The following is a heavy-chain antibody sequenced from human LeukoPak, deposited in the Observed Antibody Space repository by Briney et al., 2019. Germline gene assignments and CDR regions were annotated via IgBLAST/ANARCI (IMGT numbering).Heavy chain of an antibody. CDR3: ARQMTPHGNFDY. J-gene: IGHJ4*02. D-gene: IGHD1-26*01. CDR1: GFTFSNYA. CDR2: IGTAGDI. V-gene: IGHV3-13*01. Sequence: GGSLRLSCAASGFTFSNYAMHCVRQATGKGLEWVSAIGTAGDIFYPGSVKGRFTISRENAKNSLYLQMNSLRAEDTAVYYCARQMTPHGNFDYWGQGTLVTVSS.